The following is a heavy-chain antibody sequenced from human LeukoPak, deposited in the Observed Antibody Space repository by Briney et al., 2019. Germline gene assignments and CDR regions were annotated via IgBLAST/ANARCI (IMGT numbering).Heavy chain of an antibody. J-gene: IGHJ4*02. D-gene: IGHD3-10*01. CDR2: IYSAGST. V-gene: IGHV3-66*01. CDR3: ARAAFVLRGAGYFDY. Sequence: GGSLRLSCAASALTVSNNYMTWVRQAPGKGLEWVSFIYSAGSTDYADSVKGRFTISRDVSRNTVYLQMNSLRAEDTAVYYCARAAFVLRGAGYFDYWGQGALVTVSS. CDR1: ALTVSNNY.